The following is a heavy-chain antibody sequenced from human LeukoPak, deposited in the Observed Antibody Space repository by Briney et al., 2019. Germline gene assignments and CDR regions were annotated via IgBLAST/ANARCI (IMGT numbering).Heavy chain of an antibody. J-gene: IGHJ4*02. CDR1: GGSFSGYY. CDR2: INHSGST. D-gene: IGHD3-3*01. V-gene: IGHV4-34*01. Sequence: SETLSLTCAVYGGSFSGYYWSWIRQPPGKGLEWIGEINHSGSTNYNPSLKSRVTISVDTSKNQFSLKLSSVTAADTAVYYCARRRITIFGVVIHRGYFDYWGQGTLVTVSS. CDR3: ARRRITIFGVVIHRGYFDY.